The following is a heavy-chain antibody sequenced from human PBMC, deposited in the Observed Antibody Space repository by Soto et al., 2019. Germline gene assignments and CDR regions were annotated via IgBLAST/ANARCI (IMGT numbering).Heavy chain of an antibody. D-gene: IGHD2-21*02. V-gene: IGHV1-18*01. CDR1: GYTFTSYG. Sequence: ASVKVSCKASGYTFTSYGISWVRQAPGQGLEWMGWISAYNGNTNYAQKLQGRVTMTTDTSTSTAYMELRSLRSDDTAVYYCVRDCGGDCYSNYYYGMDVWGQGTTVTVSS. J-gene: IGHJ6*02. CDR2: ISAYNGNT. CDR3: VRDCGGDCYSNYYYGMDV.